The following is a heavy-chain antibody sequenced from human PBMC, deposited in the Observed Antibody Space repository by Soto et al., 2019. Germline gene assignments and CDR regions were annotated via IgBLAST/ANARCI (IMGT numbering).Heavy chain of an antibody. D-gene: IGHD6-19*01. CDR2: IFYSGDT. J-gene: IGHJ4*02. V-gene: IGHV4-59*01. Sequence: SETLSLTCTVSGGSITNYHWIWIRQPPGKGLEWIGYIFYSGDTNYSPSLKSRVTISVDTSKNQFSLKLSSVTAADTAVYYCVRRCKYTSGWSYFGYRGRGPRVTVSS. CDR3: VRRCKYTSGWSYFGY. CDR1: GGSITNYH.